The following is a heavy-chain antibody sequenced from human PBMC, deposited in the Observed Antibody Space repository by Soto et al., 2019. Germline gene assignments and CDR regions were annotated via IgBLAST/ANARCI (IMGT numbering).Heavy chain of an antibody. D-gene: IGHD3-9*01. CDR2: INSDGSST. Sequence: EVQLVESGGGLAQPGGSLRLSCAASGFTFSNFWMHWVRQAPGKGLVRVSRINSDGSSTNYADSVKGRFTISRDNAKNTLYLQMNSLRAEDTAVYHCAGFLTGYSSYGMDVWGQGTTVTVSS. CDR1: GFTFSNFW. J-gene: IGHJ6*02. V-gene: IGHV3-74*01. CDR3: AGFLTGYSSYGMDV.